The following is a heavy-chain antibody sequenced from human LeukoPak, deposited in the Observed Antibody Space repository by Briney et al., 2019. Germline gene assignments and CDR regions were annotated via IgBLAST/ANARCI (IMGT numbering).Heavy chain of an antibody. J-gene: IGHJ3*02. CDR3: TTYNNRDAFNI. D-gene: IGHD1-14*01. CDR2: IRSKIDGGAT. CDR1: GFTFSKDW. Sequence: GGSLRLSCAASGFTFSKDWMRWVRQAPRTGLEWVARIRSKIDGGATDCVAPVKGRFTISRDDSKDTLYLQMNSLKTEDTAMYYCTTYNNRDAFNIWGQGTMVTVSS. V-gene: IGHV3-15*01.